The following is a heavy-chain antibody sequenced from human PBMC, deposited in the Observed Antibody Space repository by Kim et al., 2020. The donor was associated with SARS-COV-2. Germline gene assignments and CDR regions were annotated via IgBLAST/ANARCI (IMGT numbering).Heavy chain of an antibody. V-gene: IGHV4-34*01. CDR1: GGSFSSYY. J-gene: IGHJ3*02. Sequence: SETLSLTCTVYGGSFSSYYWSWIRQPPGKGLEWIGIINPSGSTKTNPSPKSQVTISVATSKNQFPLNLNPGTAPATALYYCARDRRTILGVVSSNDVFD. D-gene: IGHD3-3*01. CDR2: INPSGST. CDR3: ARDRRTILGVVSSNDVFD.